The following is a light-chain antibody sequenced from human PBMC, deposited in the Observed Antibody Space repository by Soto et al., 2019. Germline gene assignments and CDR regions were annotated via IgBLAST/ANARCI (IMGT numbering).Light chain of an antibody. CDR2: SVS. CDR1: QSVDTY. J-gene: IGKJ4*01. CDR3: QQSDSGLT. V-gene: IGKV1-39*01. Sequence: DVQVTQSPSSLSASIGDRVTITCRASQSVDTYLNWYQQKPGKAPNLLIYSVSRLQSGVPSRFSGSGSGPDFTLTISSLQPKDIATYYCQQSDSGLTFGGGTKVEIK.